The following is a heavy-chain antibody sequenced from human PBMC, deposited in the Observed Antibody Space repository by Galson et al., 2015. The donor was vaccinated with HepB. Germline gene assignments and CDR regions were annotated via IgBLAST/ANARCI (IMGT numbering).Heavy chain of an antibody. D-gene: IGHD1-26*01. V-gene: IGHV3-30-3*01. CDR2: ISYDGSNK. CDR1: GFTFSSYA. CDR3: ARGSNEQVGATPDYYYYYGMDV. J-gene: IGHJ6*02. Sequence: SLRLSCAASGFTFSSYAMHWVRQAPGKGLEWVAVISYDGSNKYYADSVKGRFTISRDNSKNTLYLQMNSLRAEDTAVYYCARGSNEQVGATPDYYYYYGMDVWGQGTTVTVSS.